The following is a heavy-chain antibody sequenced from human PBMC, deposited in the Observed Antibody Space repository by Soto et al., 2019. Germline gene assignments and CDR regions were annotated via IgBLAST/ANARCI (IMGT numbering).Heavy chain of an antibody. D-gene: IGHD6-19*01. V-gene: IGHV3-23*01. CDR3: AKVGPRIGPGWSEYFDH. CDR1: GFTFSIYS. Sequence: EVQLLESGGGLVQPGGSLRLSCAASGFTFSIYSLSWVRQAPGKGLEWVSAVNGYNPHYADSVKGRFTISRDNDRSTLYLQMRRLRVEDTAIYDSAKVGPRIGPGWSEYFDHWGQGTLVTVS. CDR2: VNGYNP. J-gene: IGHJ4*02.